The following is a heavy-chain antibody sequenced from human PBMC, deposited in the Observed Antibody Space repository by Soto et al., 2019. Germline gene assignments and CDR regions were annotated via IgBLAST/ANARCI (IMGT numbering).Heavy chain of an antibody. D-gene: IGHD2-21*02. Sequence: SGPTLVNPTQTLTLTCTFSAFSLSTGGVGVGWIRQPPGKALEWLALIYWDDDKRYSPSLRSRLTITKDTSKNQVVLTMTNMDPVDTSTYYCIQSRCGGDCLQSYASYYYYGMDVWGQGTTVTVSS. CDR3: IQSRCGGDCLQSYASYYYYGMDV. CDR1: AFSLSTGGVG. CDR2: IYWDDDK. V-gene: IGHV2-5*02. J-gene: IGHJ6*02.